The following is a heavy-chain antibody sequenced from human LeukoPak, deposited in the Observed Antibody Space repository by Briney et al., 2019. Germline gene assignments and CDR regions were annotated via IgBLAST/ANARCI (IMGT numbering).Heavy chain of an antibody. D-gene: IGHD3-10*01. CDR2: MNPNGGNT. V-gene: IGHV1-8*01. J-gene: IGHJ6*03. CDR1: GYTFTSYD. CDR3: ARVSSMVRGVIYYYYYMDV. Sequence: ASVKVSCKASGYTFTSYDINWVRQATGQGLEWMGWMNPNGGNTGYAQKFQGRVTMTRNTSISTAYMELSSLRSEDTAVYYCARVSSMVRGVIYYYYYMDVWGKGTTVTVSS.